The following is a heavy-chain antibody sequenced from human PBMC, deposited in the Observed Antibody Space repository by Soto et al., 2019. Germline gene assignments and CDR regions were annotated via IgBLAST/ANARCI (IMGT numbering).Heavy chain of an antibody. CDR2: IYYSGST. CDR3: AREEVAYYGSGSYNWFAP. Sequence: SETLSLTCTVSGGSISSGGYYWSWIRQHPGKGLEWIGYIYYSGSTFYNPSLKSRVTISVDTSKNQFSLKVSSVTAADTAIYYCAREEVAYYGSGSYNWFAPWGQGTLVTVS. D-gene: IGHD3-10*01. J-gene: IGHJ5*02. V-gene: IGHV4-31*03. CDR1: GGSISSGGYY.